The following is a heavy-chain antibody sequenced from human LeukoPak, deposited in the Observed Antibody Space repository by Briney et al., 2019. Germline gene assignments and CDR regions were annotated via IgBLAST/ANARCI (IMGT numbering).Heavy chain of an antibody. CDR1: GFTFSSYA. CDR2: ISGSGGST. D-gene: IGHD1-14*01. J-gene: IGHJ6*03. V-gene: IGHV3-23*01. Sequence: PGGSLRLSCAASGFTFSSYAMSWVRQAPGKGLEWVSAISGSGGSTYYADSVKGRFTISRDNAKNSLYLQMNSLRAEDTALYYCARTVVYYYYMDVWGKGTTVTVSS. CDR3: ARTVVYYYYMDV.